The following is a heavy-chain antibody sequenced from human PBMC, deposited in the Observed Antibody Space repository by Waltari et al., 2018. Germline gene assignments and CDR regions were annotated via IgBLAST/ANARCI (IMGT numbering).Heavy chain of an antibody. CDR2: KWYDGSNK. Sequence: QVQLVESGGGVVQPGRSLRLSCAASGFTFSSYGMHWVRQAPGKGLAWVEGKWYDGSNKNDADSVKGRFTISRDNSKNTLYLQMNSLRAEDTAVYYCAREEWEPGGLDYWGQGTLVTVSS. CDR3: AREEWEPGGLDY. J-gene: IGHJ4*02. CDR1: GFTFSSYG. V-gene: IGHV3-33*01. D-gene: IGHD1-26*01.